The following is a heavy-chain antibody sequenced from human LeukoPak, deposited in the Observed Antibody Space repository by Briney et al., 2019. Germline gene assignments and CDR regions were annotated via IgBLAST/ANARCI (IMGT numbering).Heavy chain of an antibody. J-gene: IGHJ4*02. CDR1: GYTFTSYD. V-gene: IGHV1-8*01. D-gene: IGHD2-2*01. Sequence: ASVKVSCKTSGYTFTSYDINWVRQAPGQGREWLGWMNPNNGRTGYAQTFQGRVTMTRDTSISTAYMELRSLRSEDTAVYYCARNLAMTGDFDNWGQGTLVTVSS. CDR2: MNPNNGRT. CDR3: ARNLAMTGDFDN.